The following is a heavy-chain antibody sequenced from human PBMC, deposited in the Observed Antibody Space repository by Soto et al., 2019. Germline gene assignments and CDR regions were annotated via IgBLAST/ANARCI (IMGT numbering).Heavy chain of an antibody. J-gene: IGHJ4*01. CDR1: GYSFTSYW. CDR2: IYPGDSDT. Sequence: PGESLKISCKGSGYSFTSYWISWVRQMPRKGLEWMGIIYPGDSDTRYSPSFQGQVTISADKSISTAYLQWSSLKASDTAMYYCARLASLYYFYISCYYSRSPPIFHKYYFDYWGHGTLVTVSS. D-gene: IGHD3-22*01. CDR3: ARLASLYYFYISCYYSRSPPIFHKYYFDY. V-gene: IGHV5-51*01.